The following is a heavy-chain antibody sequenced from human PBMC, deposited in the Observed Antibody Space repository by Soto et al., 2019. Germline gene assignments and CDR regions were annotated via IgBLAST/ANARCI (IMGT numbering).Heavy chain of an antibody. CDR2: ISWNSVTI. D-gene: IGHD1-26*01. J-gene: IGHJ5*02. CDR1: GFNFDDHA. CDR3: VMCSGIQPRAGGFDP. Sequence: EVQLVESGGGLAQPGWSRRLSCAASGFNFDDHAMHWVRQTPGKGLEWVSGISWNSVTINYPDSMKGRFTISRDNAKRTLYLQMNNLRPADTAMYFCVMCSGIQPRAGGFDPWGQGTLGTVS. V-gene: IGHV3-9*01.